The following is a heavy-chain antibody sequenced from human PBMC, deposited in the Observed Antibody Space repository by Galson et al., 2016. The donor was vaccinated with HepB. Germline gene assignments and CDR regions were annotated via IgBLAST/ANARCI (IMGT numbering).Heavy chain of an antibody. D-gene: IGHD5-12*01. J-gene: IGHJ6*02. CDR1: GASVSSGSYY. Sequence: ETLSLTCSVSGASVSSGSYYWSWLRQPPGKGLEWIGYIYYSVSTNYNPSLKSRVTISIDTSKNHFPLNLSSVTAADTAVYYCARDLAVNTVASYGMDVWGQGTSVIVSS. V-gene: IGHV4-61*03. CDR3: ARDLAVNTVASYGMDV. CDR2: IYYSVST.